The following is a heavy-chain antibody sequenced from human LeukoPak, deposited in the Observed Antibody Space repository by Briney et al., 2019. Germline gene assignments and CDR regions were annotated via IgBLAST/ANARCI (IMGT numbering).Heavy chain of an antibody. V-gene: IGHV5-51*01. D-gene: IGHD3-10*01. CDR1: GYSFTSYW. J-gene: IGHJ4*02. CDR2: IYPGDSDT. Sequence: GESLKISCKGSGYSFTSYWIAWVRQMPGKGLEWMGGIYPGDSDTTYSPSSQVQVTISADKSISNAYLQWSSLRASDTAMYYCARQWGRGSGSYLGYWGQGTLVTVSS. CDR3: ARQWGRGSGSYLGY.